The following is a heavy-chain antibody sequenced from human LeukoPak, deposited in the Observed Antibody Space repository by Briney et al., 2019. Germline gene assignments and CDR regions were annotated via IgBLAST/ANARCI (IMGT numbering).Heavy chain of an antibody. D-gene: IGHD1-26*01. Sequence: SQTLSLTCTVSGGSISSGSYYWSWIRQPAGKGLEWIGRNYTSGSTNYNPSLKSRVTISVDTSKNQFSLKLSSVTAADTAVYYCARAGVGATNAFDIWGQGTMVTVSS. J-gene: IGHJ3*02. CDR1: GGSISSGSYY. V-gene: IGHV4-61*02. CDR3: ARAGVGATNAFDI. CDR2: NYTSGST.